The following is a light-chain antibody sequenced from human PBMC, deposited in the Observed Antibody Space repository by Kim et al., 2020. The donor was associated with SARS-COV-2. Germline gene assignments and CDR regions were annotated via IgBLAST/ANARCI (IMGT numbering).Light chain of an antibody. CDR3: QVWDSSSDHWV. J-gene: IGLJ3*02. CDR1: NIGSKS. CDR2: YDS. V-gene: IGLV3-21*04. Sequence: APGKTASITSGGNNIGSKSVHWYQQKPGQAPVLVIYYDSDRPSGIPERFSGSNSGNTATLTISRVEAGDEADYYCQVWDSSSDHWVFGGGTQLTVL.